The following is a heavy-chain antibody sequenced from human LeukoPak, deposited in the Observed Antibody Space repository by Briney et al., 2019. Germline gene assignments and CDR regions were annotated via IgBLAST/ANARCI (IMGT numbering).Heavy chain of an antibody. CDR2: INKDGSEK. V-gene: IGHV3-7*05. J-gene: IGHJ4*02. D-gene: IGHD4-23*01. CDR1: GFSFSSTW. Sequence: GGSLRLSCAASGFSFSSTWMNWVRQARGKGLERVANINKDGSEKYYVDSVKGRFTISRDNAKNSLYLRMNSLRAEDTAVYYCARDQGWQQFDYWGQGTLVTVSS. CDR3: ARDQGWQQFDY.